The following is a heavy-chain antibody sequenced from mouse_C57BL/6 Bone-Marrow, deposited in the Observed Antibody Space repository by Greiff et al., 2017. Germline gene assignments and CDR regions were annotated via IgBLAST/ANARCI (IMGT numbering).Heavy chain of an antibody. CDR1: GFTFSSYA. V-gene: IGHV5-9-1*02. D-gene: IGHD2-4*01. CDR3: TREGYDYDLFAD. Sequence: EVKLVESGEGLVKPGGSLKLSCAASGFTFSSYAMSWVRQTPEKRLEWVAYISSGGDYIYYADTVKGRFTISRDNARNTLYLQMSSLKSEDTAMYYCTREGYDYDLFADWGQGTLVTVSA. CDR2: ISSGGDYI. J-gene: IGHJ3*01.